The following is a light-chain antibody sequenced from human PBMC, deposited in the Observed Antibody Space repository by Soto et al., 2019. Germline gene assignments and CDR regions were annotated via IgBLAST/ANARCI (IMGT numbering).Light chain of an antibody. J-gene: IGKJ5*01. CDR3: QQYYASPST. Sequence: DIVMTQSPDSLAVSLGERVTINCKSSQSVFNSSNKKNYLTWFQQKPGQPPNLLIYWATTRESGVPDRFSGGGSGTDFTRTITSLRAEDVATYYCQQYYASPSTFGQGTRLEMK. CDR1: QSVFNSSNKKNY. CDR2: WAT. V-gene: IGKV4-1*01.